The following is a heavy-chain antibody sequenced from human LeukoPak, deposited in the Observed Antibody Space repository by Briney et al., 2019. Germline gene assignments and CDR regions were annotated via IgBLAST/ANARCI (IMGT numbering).Heavy chain of an antibody. J-gene: IGHJ4*02. CDR2: IYSGGST. Sequence: GGSLRLSCAPSGFTVSSNYMSWVSQAPGEGREWVSVIYSGGSTYYADSAKGRFTISRDNSKNTLYLQMNSLRAEDTAVYYCARAPPYYYDSSGYQSDYWGQGTLFTVSS. CDR1: GFTVSSNY. V-gene: IGHV3-53*01. CDR3: ARAPPYYYDSSGYQSDY. D-gene: IGHD3-22*01.